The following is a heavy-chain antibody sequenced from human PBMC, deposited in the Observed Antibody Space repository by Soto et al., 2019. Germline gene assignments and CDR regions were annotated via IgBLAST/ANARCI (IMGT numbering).Heavy chain of an antibody. CDR1: GFTFSSYS. CDR2: ISSSSSYI. CDR3: ARETREIPWFDP. J-gene: IGHJ5*02. V-gene: IGHV3-21*01. D-gene: IGHD1-26*01. Sequence: EVQLVESGGGLVKPGGSLRLSCAASGFTFSSYSMNWVRQAPGKGLEWVSSISSSSSYIYYADSVKGRFTISRDNAKNLLYLQMNSLRAEDTAVYYCARETREIPWFDPWGQGTLVTVSS.